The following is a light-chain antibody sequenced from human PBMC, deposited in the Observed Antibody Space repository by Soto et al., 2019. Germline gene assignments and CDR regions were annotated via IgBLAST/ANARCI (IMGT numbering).Light chain of an antibody. V-gene: IGKV3-20*01. CDR1: QSVNSH. Sequence: EIVLTQAPATLSLSPGERATLSCRASQSVNSHLAWYQQKPGQAPRLLIYGASSRATGIPDRFSGSGSGTDFTLTISRLEPEDFAVYYCQQYGSSPTWTFGQGTKVDIK. CDR3: QQYGSSPTWT. J-gene: IGKJ1*01. CDR2: GAS.